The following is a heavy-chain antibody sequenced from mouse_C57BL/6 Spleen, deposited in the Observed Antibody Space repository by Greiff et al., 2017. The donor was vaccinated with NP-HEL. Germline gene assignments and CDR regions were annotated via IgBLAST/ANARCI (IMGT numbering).Heavy chain of an antibody. D-gene: IGHD1-1*01. V-gene: IGHV1-69*01. CDR1: GYTFTSYW. CDR3: ARCPRYGSSYYFDY. CDR2: IDPSDSYT. J-gene: IGHJ2*01. Sequence: VQLQQPGAELVMPGASVKLSCKASGYTFTSYWMHWVKQRPGQGLEWIGEIDPSDSYTNYNQKFKGKSTLTVDKSSSTAYMQLSSLTSEDSAVYYCARCPRYGSSYYFDYWGQGTTLTVSS.